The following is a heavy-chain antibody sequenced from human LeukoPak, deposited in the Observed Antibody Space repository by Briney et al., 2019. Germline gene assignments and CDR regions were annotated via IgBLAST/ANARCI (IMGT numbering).Heavy chain of an antibody. CDR1: GGSISSSNW. D-gene: IGHD6-19*01. V-gene: IGHV4-4*02. J-gene: IGHJ4*02. CDR3: ARVAIAVAGTLDY. CDR2: IYHSGRT. Sequence: SGTLSLTCAVSGGSISSSNWWSWVRQPPGKGLEWIGEIYHSGRTNYNPPLKSRVTISVDKSKNQFSLKLSSVTAADTAVYYCARVAIAVAGTLDYWGQGTLVTVPS.